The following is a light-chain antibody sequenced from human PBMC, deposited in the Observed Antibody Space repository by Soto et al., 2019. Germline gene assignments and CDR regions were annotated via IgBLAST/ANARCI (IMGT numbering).Light chain of an antibody. CDR1: QTVNSW. Sequence: DIQMTQSPSTLSASVGDRVTITCRASQTVNSWLAWYRQKPGEVPKLLIYKASTLYSGVPSRFSGSGSGTEFPLTISCLQPYDFATYYCQQYNSYSSLTFGGGTKVEIK. CDR2: KAS. V-gene: IGKV1-5*03. CDR3: QQYNSYSSLT. J-gene: IGKJ4*01.